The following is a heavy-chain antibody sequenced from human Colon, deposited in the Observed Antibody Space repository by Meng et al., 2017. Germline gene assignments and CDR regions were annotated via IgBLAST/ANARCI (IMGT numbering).Heavy chain of an antibody. Sequence: QVQLQESGPRLVKPSQTLSLPSTVPGDSVSSNSYYWTWIRQHPGTGLEWIGYIYSGGISHYNPSLKSRITMSIDTSKNQFSLQLTSVTAADTAIYYCARDPLAVGPTDRGLDSWGQGTLVTVSS. D-gene: IGHD1-26*01. J-gene: IGHJ4*02. CDR1: GDSVSSNSYY. V-gene: IGHV4-31*03. CDR3: ARDPLAVGPTDRGLDS. CDR2: IYSGGIS.